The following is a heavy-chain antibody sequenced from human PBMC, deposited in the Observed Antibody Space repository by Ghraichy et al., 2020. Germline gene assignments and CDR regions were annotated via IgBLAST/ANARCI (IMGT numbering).Heavy chain of an antibody. J-gene: IGHJ4*02. V-gene: IGHV3-15*01. CDR2: IKSKNDGETR. Sequence: GGSLRLSCAASGFSFRITWMSWVRQAPGKGLEWVGRIKSKNDGETRDYGAPVKDRFTISRDDSKNMVFLQMNGLKAEDTAIYYCTTRTPGASSLGSGDYWGQGTLVTVSS. CDR1: GFSFRITW. D-gene: IGHD3-10*02. CDR3: TTRTPGASSLGSGDY.